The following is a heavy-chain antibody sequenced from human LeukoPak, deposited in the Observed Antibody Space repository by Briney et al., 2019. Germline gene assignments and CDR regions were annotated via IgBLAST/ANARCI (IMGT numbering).Heavy chain of an antibody. J-gene: IGHJ3*02. Sequence: ASVKVSCKASGYTFTGYYMHWVRQAPGHGLEWMGWINPSSGGTNYAQNFQGRVTMTSDTSISTAYMELIRLRSDDTAVYYCAREGDCSGGSCLTDAFDIWGQGTMVTVSS. V-gene: IGHV1-2*02. CDR2: INPSSGGT. CDR1: GYTFTGYY. D-gene: IGHD2-15*01. CDR3: AREGDCSGGSCLTDAFDI.